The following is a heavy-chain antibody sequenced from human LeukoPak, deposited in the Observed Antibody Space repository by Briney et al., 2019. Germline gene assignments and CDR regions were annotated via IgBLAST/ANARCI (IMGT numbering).Heavy chain of an antibody. V-gene: IGHV1-2*02. Sequence: ASVKVSCKASGYIFTDYYIHWVRQAPGQGLEWMGWISPNSGGTNYAQKFQGRVTMTRGTSISTAYMELSRLTSDDMAIYYCARLVVVVAATPRGWFDPWGQGTLVTVSS. J-gene: IGHJ5*02. CDR3: ARLVVVVAATPRGWFDP. CDR2: ISPNSGGT. CDR1: GYIFTDYY. D-gene: IGHD2-15*01.